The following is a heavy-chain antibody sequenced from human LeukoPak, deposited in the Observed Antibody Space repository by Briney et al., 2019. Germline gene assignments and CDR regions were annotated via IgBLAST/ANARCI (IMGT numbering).Heavy chain of an antibody. J-gene: IGHJ6*03. V-gene: IGHV4-59*01. CDR1: GGSISSYY. Sequence: SETLSLTCTVSGGSISSYYWSWIRQPPGKGLEWIGYISNSGSTNYNPSLKRRVTVSVDMSKNQLSLDLSSVTAADTAVYYRARAQYHGFSTGYSGGYYYMDVWGKGTTVSVSS. CDR3: ARAQYHGFSTGYSGGYYYMDV. CDR2: ISNSGST. D-gene: IGHD3-3*01.